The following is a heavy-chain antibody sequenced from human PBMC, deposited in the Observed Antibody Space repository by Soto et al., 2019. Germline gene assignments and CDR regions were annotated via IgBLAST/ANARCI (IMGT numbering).Heavy chain of an antibody. D-gene: IGHD3-16*01. CDR2: LSGSGSAT. CDR3: AKVRLGGDTFDY. V-gene: IGHV3-23*01. J-gene: IGHJ4*02. CDR1: GFTFSSYA. Sequence: EVQLLESGGGLVQPGGSLRLSCAASGFTFSSYAMTWVRQAPGKGLEWVSALSGSGSATYYADSVKGRFTISRDNSRNALCLQRNSLRAEDTAIYYCAKVRLGGDTFDYWGQGTLVTVSS.